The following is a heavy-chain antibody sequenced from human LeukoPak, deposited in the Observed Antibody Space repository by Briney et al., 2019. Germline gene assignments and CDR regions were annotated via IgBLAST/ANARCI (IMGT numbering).Heavy chain of an antibody. V-gene: IGHV3-7*01. CDR2: INEDGSEK. CDR1: GFTFSRSW. J-gene: IGHJ4*02. D-gene: IGHD2-15*01. CDR3: ARGRGSPDY. Sequence: GGSLRLSCAASGFTFSRSWMTWVRQAPGKGLEWVANINEDGSEKYHVDSVKGRFTIYRDNAQDSLSLQMNSLRAEDTAIYYCARGRGSPDYWGRGTLVTVSS.